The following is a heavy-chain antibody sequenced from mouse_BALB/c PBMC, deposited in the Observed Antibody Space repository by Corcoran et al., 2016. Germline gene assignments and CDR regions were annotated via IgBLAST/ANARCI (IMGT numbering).Heavy chain of an antibody. CDR1: GYTFTNYG. CDR3: ARATAHYYAMDY. V-gene: IGHV9-3-1*01. J-gene: IGHJ4*01. D-gene: IGHD1-2*01. CDR2: INSYTGEP. Sequence: QIQLVQSGPELKKPGETVKISCKASGYTFTNYGMNWVKQAPGKGLKWMGWINSYTGEPTYADDFKGRFAFSLETSASTAYLQINNLKNEDTATYFCARATAHYYAMDYWGQGTSVTVSS.